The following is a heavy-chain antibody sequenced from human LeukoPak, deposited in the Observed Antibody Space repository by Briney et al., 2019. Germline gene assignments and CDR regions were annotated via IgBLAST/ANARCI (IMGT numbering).Heavy chain of an antibody. J-gene: IGHJ4*02. CDR1: GGTFSSYG. CDR2: ISAYNGNT. V-gene: IGHV1-18*01. D-gene: IGHD3-22*01. Sequence: ASVTVSCKASGGTFSSYGISWVRQAPGQGLEWMGWISAYNGNTNYAQKLQGRVTMTTDTSTSTAYMELRSLRSDDTAVYYCAREGSMDSSGYSFDYWGQGTLVTVSS. CDR3: AREGSMDSSGYSFDY.